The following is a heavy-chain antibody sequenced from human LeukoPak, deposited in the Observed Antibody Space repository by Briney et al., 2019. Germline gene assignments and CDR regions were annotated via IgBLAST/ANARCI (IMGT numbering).Heavy chain of an antibody. CDR3: ARRQSRFDNWFDP. Sequence: SETLSLTCTVSGGSITSYYWSWIRQSPGKGLEWIGYIYTSGNTNHNPSLKSRVTISVDTSKNQFSLKLSSVTAEDTAVYYCARRQSRFDNWFDPWGQGTLVTVSS. CDR1: GGSITSYY. V-gene: IGHV4-4*09. D-gene: IGHD3-3*01. CDR2: IYTSGNT. J-gene: IGHJ5*02.